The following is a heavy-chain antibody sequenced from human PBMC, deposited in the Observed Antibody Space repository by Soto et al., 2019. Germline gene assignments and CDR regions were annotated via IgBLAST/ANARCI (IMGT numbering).Heavy chain of an antibody. Sequence: GGSLRLSCAASGFTFSSYGMHWVRQAPGKGLEWVAVIWYDGSNKYYADSVKGRFTISRDNSKNTLYPQMNSLRAEDTAVYYCAREPRQQLVVVDYWGQGTLVTVSS. CDR1: GFTFSSYG. V-gene: IGHV3-33*01. D-gene: IGHD6-13*01. CDR3: AREPRQQLVVVDY. J-gene: IGHJ4*02. CDR2: IWYDGSNK.